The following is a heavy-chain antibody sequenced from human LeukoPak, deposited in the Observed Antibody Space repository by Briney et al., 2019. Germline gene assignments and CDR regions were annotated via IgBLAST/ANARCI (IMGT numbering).Heavy chain of an antibody. CDR2: IYTSGST. Sequence: PSETLSLTCTVSGGSIRSYYWSWIRQPAGKGLEWIGRIYTSGSTNYNPSLKSRVTMSVDTSKNQFSLKLSSVTAADTAVYYCARSDFWSGYRFDYWGQGTLVTVSS. D-gene: IGHD3-3*01. CDR1: GGSIRSYY. CDR3: ARSDFWSGYRFDY. V-gene: IGHV4-4*07. J-gene: IGHJ4*02.